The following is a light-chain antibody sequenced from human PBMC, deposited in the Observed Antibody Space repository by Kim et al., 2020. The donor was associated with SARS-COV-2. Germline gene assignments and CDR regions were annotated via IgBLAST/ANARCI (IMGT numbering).Light chain of an antibody. Sequence: ALGQPVTSTCHGHSLRGYYESRFRQKSGQAPILVIYGDKTRPSGIPDRFSGSGSGNTASLNITGAQAEDEADYYCNSRDSSGNHVLFGGGTQLTVL. CDR2: GDK. J-gene: IGLJ3*02. CDR1: SLRGYY. V-gene: IGLV3-19*01. CDR3: NSRDSSGNHVL.